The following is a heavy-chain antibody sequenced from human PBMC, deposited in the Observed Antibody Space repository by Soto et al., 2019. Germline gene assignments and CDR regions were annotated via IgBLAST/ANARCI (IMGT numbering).Heavy chain of an antibody. D-gene: IGHD3-10*01. CDR1: GCSISSNY. V-gene: IGHV4-59*01. CDR3: ARVNYYGGEGYYPGFDH. CDR2: IHHSGST. Sequence: PXETLSLTCTVAGCSISSNYWSWIRQPPGKGLEWIGYIHHSGSTNYNPSLKSRVTISLDTSQNQFSLKLSSVTAADTAVYYCARVNYYGGEGYYPGFDHWGQGTLVTVSS. J-gene: IGHJ4*02.